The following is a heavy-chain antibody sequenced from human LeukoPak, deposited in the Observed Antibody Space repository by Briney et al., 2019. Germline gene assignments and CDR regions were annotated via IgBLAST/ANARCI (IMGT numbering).Heavy chain of an antibody. Sequence: GGSLRLSCAASGFTFSSYAITWVRQAPGKGLEWVSAISGSGGSTYYADSVKGRFTISKDNSKNTLYLQMNRLRAEDTAVYYCAKDRVPADIIAEYFQHWGKGTLVTVSS. J-gene: IGHJ1*01. CDR1: GFTFSSYA. CDR2: ISGSGGST. D-gene: IGHD2-2*01. CDR3: AKDRVPADIIAEYFQH. V-gene: IGHV3-23*01.